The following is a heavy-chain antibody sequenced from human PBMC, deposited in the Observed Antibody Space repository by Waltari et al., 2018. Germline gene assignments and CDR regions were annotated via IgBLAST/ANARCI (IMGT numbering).Heavy chain of an antibody. Sequence: QVQLQQWGAGLLKPSETLSLTCAVYGGSFSGYYWSWLRQPPGKGLEWIGEINHSGSTNYNPSLKSRVTISVDTSKNQFSLKLSSVTAADTAVYYCARGGIVGATFWYFDLWGRGTLVTVSS. V-gene: IGHV4-34*01. CDR1: GGSFSGYY. J-gene: IGHJ2*01. CDR3: ARGGIVGATFWYFDL. CDR2: INHSGST. D-gene: IGHD1-26*01.